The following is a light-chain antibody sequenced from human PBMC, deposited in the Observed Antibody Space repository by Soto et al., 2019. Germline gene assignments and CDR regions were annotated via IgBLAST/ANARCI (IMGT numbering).Light chain of an antibody. CDR1: QSVSSSY. CDR3: QQEGSSPPLA. Sequence: EIVLTQSPGTLSLSPGERATLSCRASQSVSSSYLAWYQQKPGQAPRLLIYGASSKATGIPNRFSGSGSGRDFTLTRSTLESEDWAVYYCQQEGSSPPLAFGGGTNVEIK. V-gene: IGKV3-20*01. J-gene: IGKJ4*01. CDR2: GAS.